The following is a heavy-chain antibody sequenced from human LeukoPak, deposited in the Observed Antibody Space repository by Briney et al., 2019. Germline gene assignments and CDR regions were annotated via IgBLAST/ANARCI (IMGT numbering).Heavy chain of an antibody. D-gene: IGHD3-10*01. CDR3: AKDLLRITMVRGLT. Sequence: PGGSLRLSCAASGFTFSSYAMSWVRQAPGKGLEWVSAISGSGGSTYYADSVKGRFTISRDNSKNTLYLQMNSLRAEDTAVYYCAKDLLRITMVRGLTWGQGTLVTVSS. J-gene: IGHJ5*02. CDR2: ISGSGGST. V-gene: IGHV3-23*01. CDR1: GFTFSSYA.